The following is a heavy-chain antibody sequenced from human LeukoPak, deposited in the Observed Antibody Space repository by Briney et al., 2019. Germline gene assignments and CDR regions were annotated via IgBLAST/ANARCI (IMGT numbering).Heavy chain of an antibody. Sequence: GGSLRLSCAASGFTFSSYAMSWVRQAPGKGLEWVSAISGSGGSTYYADSVKGRFTISRDNSKNTLYLQMNSLRAEDTAVYYCARDGYGDYEYFQHWGQGTLVTVSS. D-gene: IGHD4-17*01. CDR1: GFTFSSYA. V-gene: IGHV3-23*01. J-gene: IGHJ1*01. CDR3: ARDGYGDYEYFQH. CDR2: ISGSGGST.